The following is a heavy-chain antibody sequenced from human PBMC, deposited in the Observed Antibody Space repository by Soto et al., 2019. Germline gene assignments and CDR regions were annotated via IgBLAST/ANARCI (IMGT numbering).Heavy chain of an antibody. J-gene: IGHJ4*02. D-gene: IGHD1-26*01. Sequence: QVQLVQSGTVVQRRGSSVKVSCQASGGIFSSHGMAWVRQAPGQGLEWMGGIIPTFGTPTYAPKFQGRVTITADKSTYTATMELSSLRSEDMGVYYCASERSAQYFDFWGQGTLITVSS. V-gene: IGHV1-69*06. CDR2: IIPTFGTP. CDR1: GGIFSSHG. CDR3: ASERSAQYFDF.